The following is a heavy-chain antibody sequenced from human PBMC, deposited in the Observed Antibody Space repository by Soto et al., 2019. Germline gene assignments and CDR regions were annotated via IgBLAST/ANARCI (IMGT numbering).Heavy chain of an antibody. D-gene: IGHD3-22*01. J-gene: IGHJ6*02. CDR1: GYTFTSYD. Sequence: ASVKVSCKASGYTFTSYDINWVRQTAGQGLEWMGWMNPNSGNTGYAQKFQGRVTMTRNTSISTAYMELSSLRSEDTAVYYCAREGYSSGYYPHYYYYGMDVWGQGTTVTVSS. CDR2: MNPNSGNT. CDR3: AREGYSSGYYPHYYYYGMDV. V-gene: IGHV1-8*01.